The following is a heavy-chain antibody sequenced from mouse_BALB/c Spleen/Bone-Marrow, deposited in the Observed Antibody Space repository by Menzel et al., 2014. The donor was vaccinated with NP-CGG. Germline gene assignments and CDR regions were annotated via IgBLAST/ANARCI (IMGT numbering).Heavy chain of an antibody. CDR2: INPSTGYT. CDR1: GYTFTNYW. Sequence: QVHVKQSGAELAKPGASVKMSCKASGYTFTNYWMHWVKQRPGQGLEWIGYINPSTGYTEYNPKLKDKATLTADKSSSTAYMQLSSLTSEDSAVYYCAIIYYYGKDYWGQGTTLTVSS. CDR3: AIIYYYGKDY. V-gene: IGHV1-7*01. J-gene: IGHJ2*01. D-gene: IGHD1-1*01.